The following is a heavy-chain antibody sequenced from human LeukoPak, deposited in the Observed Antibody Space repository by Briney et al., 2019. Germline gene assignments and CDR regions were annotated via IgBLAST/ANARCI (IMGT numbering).Heavy chain of an antibody. Sequence: GGSLRLSCAASGFTFDDYGMNWVRQAPGKGLEWVSGINWNGGRTGYADSVKGRLTISRDNAKNSLYLQMNSLRAEDTALYYCAKGGFGDPSDYWGQGTLVTVSS. CDR1: GFTFDDYG. CDR3: AKGGFGDPSDY. D-gene: IGHD4-17*01. V-gene: IGHV3-20*04. J-gene: IGHJ4*02. CDR2: INWNGGRT.